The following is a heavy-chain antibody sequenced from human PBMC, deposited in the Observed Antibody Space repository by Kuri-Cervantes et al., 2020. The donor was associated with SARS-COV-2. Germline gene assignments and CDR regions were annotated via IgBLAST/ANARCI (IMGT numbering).Heavy chain of an antibody. CDR2: IGTAGDT. V-gene: IGHV3-13*01. D-gene: IGHD3-10*01. CDR3: AKDREGFVPEVLDY. Sequence: GGSLRLSCAASGFTFSSYDMHWVRQATGKGLEWVSAIGTAGDTYYPGSVKGRFTISRENAKNSLYLQMNSLRAGDTAVYYCAKDREGFVPEVLDYWGQGTLVTVSS. J-gene: IGHJ4*02. CDR1: GFTFSSYD.